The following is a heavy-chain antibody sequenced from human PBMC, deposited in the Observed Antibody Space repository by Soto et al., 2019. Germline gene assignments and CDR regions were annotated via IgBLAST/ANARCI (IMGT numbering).Heavy chain of an antibody. V-gene: IGHV5-10-1*03. D-gene: IGHD5-12*01. CDR2: IDPSDSYT. CDR3: ARRGYGGYGGGDAFDI. Sequence: EVQLVQSGAEVKKPGESLRISCKGSGYSFTSYWISWVRQMPGKGLEWMGRIDPSDSYTNYSPSFQGHVTISADKSVSTAYLQWSSLKASDTAMYYCARRGYGGYGGGDAFDIWGQGTMVTVSS. CDR1: GYSFTSYW. J-gene: IGHJ3*02.